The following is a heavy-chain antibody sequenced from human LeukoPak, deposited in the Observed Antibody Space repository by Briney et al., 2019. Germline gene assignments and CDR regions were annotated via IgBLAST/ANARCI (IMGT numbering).Heavy chain of an antibody. CDR1: GYTFTSYG. V-gene: IGHV1-18*01. D-gene: IGHD6-19*01. CDR3: AIGPAEIRSGWYYYYYYMDV. J-gene: IGHJ6*03. Sequence: ASVKVSCKASGYTFTSYGISWVRQAPGQGLEWMGWISAYNGNTNYAQKLQGRVTMTTDTSTSTAYMELSSLRSEDTAVYYCAIGPAEIRSGWYYYYYYMDVWGKGTTVTVSS. CDR2: ISAYNGNT.